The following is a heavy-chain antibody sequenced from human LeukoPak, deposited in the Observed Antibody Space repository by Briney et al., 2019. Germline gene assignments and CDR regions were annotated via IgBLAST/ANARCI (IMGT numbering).Heavy chain of an antibody. CDR3: ARDSLGVPLLEPIDY. J-gene: IGHJ4*02. D-gene: IGHD1-1*01. V-gene: IGHV3-21*01. CDR1: GFTFSSYS. CDR2: ISSSSSYI. Sequence: PGGSLRLSCAASGFTFSSYSMHCVRQAPGKGLEWVSSISSSSSYIYYADSVKGRFIISRDNAKNSLYLQMNRLRAEDTAVYYCARDSLGVPLLEPIDYWGQGTLVTVSS.